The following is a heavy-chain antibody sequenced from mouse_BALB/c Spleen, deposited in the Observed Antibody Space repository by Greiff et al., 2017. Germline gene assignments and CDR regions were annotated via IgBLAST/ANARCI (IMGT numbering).Heavy chain of an antibody. J-gene: IGHJ2*01. CDR3: TRDRGDYFDY. CDR2: ISRGGSYT. CDR1: GFTFSSYT. D-gene: IGHD3-1*01. Sequence: EVQLVESGGGLVKPGGSLKLSCAASGFTFSSYTMSWVRQTPEKRLEWVATISRGGSYTYYPDSVTGRFTIASANAKNTLYLQMSSLKSEDTAMYYCTRDRGDYFDYWGQGTTLTVSS. V-gene: IGHV5-6-4*01.